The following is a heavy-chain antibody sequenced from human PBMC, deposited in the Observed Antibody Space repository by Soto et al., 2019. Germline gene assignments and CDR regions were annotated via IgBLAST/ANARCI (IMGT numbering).Heavy chain of an antibody. V-gene: IGHV4-34*01. CDR1: GGYFSGYG. CDR2: INHSGST. CDR3: ARGPSGDKVDY. J-gene: IGHJ4*02. D-gene: IGHD7-27*01. Sequence: SEMLCVTCAVEGGYFSGYGWSWIRQNTGKGLEWIGEINHSGSTNYNPSLKSRVTISVDTSKNQFSLKLSSVTAADTAVYYCARGPSGDKVDYWGQGILVTVSS.